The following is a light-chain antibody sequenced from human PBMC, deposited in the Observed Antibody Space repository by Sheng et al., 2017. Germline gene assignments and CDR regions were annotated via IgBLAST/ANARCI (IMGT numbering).Light chain of an antibody. Sequence: DIVMTQSPLSLPVTPGEPASISCRSSQSLLHSSGYNFLDWYLQKPGQSPQLLIYLGSNRAAGVPDRFSGSGSGTDFTLTISRVEAEDVGIYYCMQALQTRTFGQGTERWKSN. CDR3: MQALQTRT. CDR2: LGS. V-gene: IGKV2-28*01. CDR1: QSLLHSSGYNF. J-gene: IGKJ1*01.